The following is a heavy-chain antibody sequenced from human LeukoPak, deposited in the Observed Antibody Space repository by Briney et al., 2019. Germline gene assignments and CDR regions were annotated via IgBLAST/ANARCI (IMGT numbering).Heavy chain of an antibody. Sequence: GGSLRLSCAASGFAFSNYAMSWVRQAPGKGLEWVSAIRGSATNTFYADSVKGRFTISRDNSRNTLYLQMNSLSAEDTAVYYCAKDLSPLYYYYGMDVWGQGTTVTVSS. CDR1: GFAFSNYA. J-gene: IGHJ6*02. V-gene: IGHV3-23*01. CDR2: IRGSATNT. CDR3: AKDLSPLYYYYGMDV.